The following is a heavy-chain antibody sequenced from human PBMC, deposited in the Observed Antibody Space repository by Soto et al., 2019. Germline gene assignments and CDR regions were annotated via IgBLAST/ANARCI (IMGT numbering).Heavy chain of an antibody. CDR3: ARDGPHRWVDY. V-gene: IGHV1-46*01. J-gene: IGHJ4*02. Sequence: ASVKVSCKASGYTFSDYRMHWVRQAPGQGLEWMGMINPSGGSTTYAQKFQGRVTMTRDTSTSTFYMDLSLTSEDTAVYHCARDGPHRWVDYWGQGTLVTVSS. CDR2: INPSGGST. CDR1: GYTFSDYR.